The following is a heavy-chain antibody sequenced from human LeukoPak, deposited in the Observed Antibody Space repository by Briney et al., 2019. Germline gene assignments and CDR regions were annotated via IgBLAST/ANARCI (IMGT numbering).Heavy chain of an antibody. J-gene: IGHJ4*02. CDR1: GFTFSSYW. V-gene: IGHV3-7*05. Sequence: GGSLRLSCAASGFTFSSYWMSWVRQAPGKGLEWVANIKQGGIEKHYADSVKGRFTISRDDTENSLYLQMNSLRAEDTAVYFCARDSGNYGEQYFDYWGQGTLVTVSS. D-gene: IGHD4-17*01. CDR3: ARDSGNYGEQYFDY. CDR2: IKQGGIEK.